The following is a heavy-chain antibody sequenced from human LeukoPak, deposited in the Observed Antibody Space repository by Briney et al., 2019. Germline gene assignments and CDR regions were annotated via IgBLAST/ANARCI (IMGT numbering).Heavy chain of an antibody. CDR2: MNPNSGNT. J-gene: IGHJ5*02. CDR1: GYTFTSYD. D-gene: IGHD1-7*01. V-gene: IGHV1-8*01. Sequence: ASVKVSCKASGYTFTSYDINWVRQATGQGLEWMGWMNPNSGNTGYAQKFQGRVTMTRNTSIKTAYMELSNLRSEDTAVYYCARGENYRPNWFDPWGQGTLVTVSS. CDR3: ARGENYRPNWFDP.